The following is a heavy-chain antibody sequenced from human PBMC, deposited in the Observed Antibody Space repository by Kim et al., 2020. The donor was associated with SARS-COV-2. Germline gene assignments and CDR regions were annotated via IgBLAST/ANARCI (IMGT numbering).Heavy chain of an antibody. V-gene: IGHV1-2*06. CDR3: ARGHPKITFGGVRRAFDI. CDR1: GYTFTGYY. Sequence: ASVKVSCKASGYTFTGYYMHWVRQAPGQGLEWMGRINPNSGGTNYAQKFQGRVTMTRDTSISTAYMELSRLRSDDTAVYYCARGHPKITFGGVRRAFDIWGQGTMVTVSS. CDR2: INPNSGGT. D-gene: IGHD3-16*01. J-gene: IGHJ3*02.